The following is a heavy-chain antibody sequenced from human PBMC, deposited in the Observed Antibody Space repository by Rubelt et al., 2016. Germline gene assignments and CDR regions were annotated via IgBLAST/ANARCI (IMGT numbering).Heavy chain of an antibody. J-gene: IGHJ4*02. V-gene: IGHV4-34*01. D-gene: IGHD1-26*01. CDR2: INHSGSN. Sequence: QVQLQQWGAGLLKPSETLSLTCAVYGGSFSGYYWSWIRQPPGKGLEWIGEINHSGSNNYNPSLKSRVTISVATSKNQVSLKVDSGTAADTAVYYCARTYRYYSDYWGQGTLVTVSS. CDR1: GGSFSGYY. CDR3: ARTYRYYSDY.